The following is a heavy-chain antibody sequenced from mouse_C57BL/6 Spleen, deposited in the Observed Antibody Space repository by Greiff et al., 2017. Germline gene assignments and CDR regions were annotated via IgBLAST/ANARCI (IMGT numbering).Heavy chain of an antibody. V-gene: IGHV1-26*01. CDR3: ARRYGRWYFDV. J-gene: IGHJ1*03. CDR2: INPNNGGT. Sequence: VQLQQSGPELVKPGASVKISCKASGYTFTDYYMNWVKQSHGKSLEWIGDINPNNGGTSYNQKFKGKATLTVDKSSSTAYMELRSLTSEDSAVYYCARRYGRWYFDVWGTGTTVTVSS. CDR1: GYTFTDYY. D-gene: IGHD2-10*02.